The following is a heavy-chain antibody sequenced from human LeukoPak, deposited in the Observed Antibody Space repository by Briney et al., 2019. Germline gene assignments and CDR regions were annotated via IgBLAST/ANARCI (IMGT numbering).Heavy chain of an antibody. CDR1: GVSITNYY. D-gene: IGHD3-22*01. CDR2: IYYSGNT. CDR3: ARDLSHDSSGYIDY. J-gene: IGHJ4*02. Sequence: SETLSLTCTVSGVSITNYYWSWIRQPPGKGLEWIGYIYYSGNTNYNPSLKSRVTISVDTSKNQFSLKLSSVTAADTAVYYCARDLSHDSSGYIDYWGQGTLVTVSS. V-gene: IGHV4-59*01.